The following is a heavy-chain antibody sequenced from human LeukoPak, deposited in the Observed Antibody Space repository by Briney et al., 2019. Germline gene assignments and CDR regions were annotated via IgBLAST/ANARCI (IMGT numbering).Heavy chain of an antibody. CDR3: AKTGPTVTTPFDY. CDR1: GFTFSGYA. CDR2: ISGSGGST. J-gene: IGHJ4*02. Sequence: PGGSLRLSCAASGFTFSGYAMSWVRQAPGKWLEWVSGISGSGGSTYYADSVKGRFTISRDNSKNTLYLQMNSLRAEDTAVYYCAKTGPTVTTPFDYWGQGTLVTVSS. V-gene: IGHV3-23*01. D-gene: IGHD4-17*01.